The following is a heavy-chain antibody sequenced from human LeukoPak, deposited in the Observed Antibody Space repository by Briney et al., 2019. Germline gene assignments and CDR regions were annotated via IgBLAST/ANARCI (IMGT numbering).Heavy chain of an antibody. Sequence: KPGGSLRLSCSASGFTFSTYSMNWVRQAPGKGLEWVSSISSSSSYIYYADSVKGRFTISRDNAKNSLYLQMNSLRAEDTAVYYCARDVAMIVHPAFDIWGQGTMVTVSS. CDR1: GFTFSTYS. D-gene: IGHD3-22*01. CDR3: ARDVAMIVHPAFDI. J-gene: IGHJ3*02. V-gene: IGHV3-21*01. CDR2: ISSSSSYI.